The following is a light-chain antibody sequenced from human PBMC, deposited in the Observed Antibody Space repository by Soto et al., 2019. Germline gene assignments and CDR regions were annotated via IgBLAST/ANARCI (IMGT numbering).Light chain of an antibody. CDR3: QQYNQWPPVT. CDR2: GAS. Sequence: IVMTQSPATLSVSAGERATVSCRASQSVSSDLAWYQHKPGQPPRLLIYGASTRATGVPARFSGSGSGTEFTLTISGLQSEDSAVYYCQQYNQWPPVTFGPGTKV. J-gene: IGKJ3*01. V-gene: IGKV3-15*01. CDR1: QSVSSD.